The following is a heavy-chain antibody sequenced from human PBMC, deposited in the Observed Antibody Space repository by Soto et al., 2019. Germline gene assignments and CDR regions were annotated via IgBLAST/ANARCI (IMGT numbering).Heavy chain of an antibody. V-gene: IGHV4-59*08. Sequence: SETLSLTCTVSGGSISSYYWSWIRQPPGKGLEWIGYIYYSGSTNYNPSLKSRVTISVNTSKNQFSLKLRSVTAADTAVYYCARLLWSRGDWFDPWGQGTLVTVSS. CDR1: GGSISSYY. CDR2: IYYSGST. D-gene: IGHD3-10*01. CDR3: ARLLWSRGDWFDP. J-gene: IGHJ5*02.